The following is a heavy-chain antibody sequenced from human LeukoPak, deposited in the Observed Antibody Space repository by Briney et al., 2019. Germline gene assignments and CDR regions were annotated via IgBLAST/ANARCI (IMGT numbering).Heavy chain of an antibody. J-gene: IGHJ6*03. D-gene: IGHD2-2*01. CDR3: ARGEHDIVVVPAAFYYYYYYYMDV. V-gene: IGHV4-34*01. CDR2: INHSGST. CDR1: GGSFSGYY. Sequence: PSETLSLTCAVYGGSFSGYYWSWIRQPPGKGLEWIGEINHSGSTNYNPSLKSRVTISVDTSKNQFSLKLSSVTAADTAVYYCARGEHDIVVVPAAFYYYYYYYMDVWGKGTTVTVSS.